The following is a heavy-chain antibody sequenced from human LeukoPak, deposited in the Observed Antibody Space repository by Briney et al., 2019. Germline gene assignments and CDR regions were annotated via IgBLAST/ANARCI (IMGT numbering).Heavy chain of an antibody. CDR3: ARQNLYYYDSSGYGY. D-gene: IGHD3-22*01. CDR2: IYPGDSDT. CDR1: GYSFTTYW. V-gene: IGHV5-51*01. J-gene: IGHJ4*02. Sequence: GESLKISCKGSGYSFTTYWIGWVRQMPGKGLEWMGIIYPGDSDTRYSPSFQGQVTISADKSISTAYLQWSSLKASDTAMYYCARQNLYYYDSSGYGYWGQGTLVTVSS.